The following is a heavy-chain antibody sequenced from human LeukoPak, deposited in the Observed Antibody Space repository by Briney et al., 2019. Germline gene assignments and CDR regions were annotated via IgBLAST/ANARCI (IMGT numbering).Heavy chain of an antibody. D-gene: IGHD4-17*01. V-gene: IGHV3-23*01. CDR3: AKEWRGTTVTHAFDI. CDR1: GFTFSSYA. J-gene: IGHJ3*02. Sequence: GGSLRLSCAASGFTFSSYAMNWVRQAPGKGLEWVSGISGSGGSIYYADSVKGRFTISRDNSKNTLYLQMNSLRAEDTAVYYCAKEWRGTTVTHAFDIWGQGTMVTVSS. CDR2: ISGSGGSI.